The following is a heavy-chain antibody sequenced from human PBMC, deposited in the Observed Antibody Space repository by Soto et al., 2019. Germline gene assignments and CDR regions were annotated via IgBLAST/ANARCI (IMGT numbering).Heavy chain of an antibody. J-gene: IGHJ5*02. D-gene: IGHD6-19*01. Sequence: SETLSLPCAVYGGYFSGFYWSWIRQPPGKGLEWIGEINHSGSTNYNPSLKSRVTISVDTSKNQFSLRLSSVTAADTAVYYCARGRQSSGGVLDPWGQGTLVTVSS. CDR3: ARGRQSSGGVLDP. CDR1: GGYFSGFY. V-gene: IGHV4-34*01. CDR2: INHSGST.